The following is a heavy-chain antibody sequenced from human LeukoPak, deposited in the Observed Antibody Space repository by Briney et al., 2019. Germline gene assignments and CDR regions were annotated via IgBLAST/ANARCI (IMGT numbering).Heavy chain of an antibody. CDR2: IWYDGSNK. Sequence: GGSLRLSCAASGFTFSSYGMHWVRQAPGKGLEWVAVIWYDGSNKYYADSAKGRFTISRDNSKNTLYLQMNSLRAEDTAVYYCARGGDRNSGFDPWGQGTLVTVSS. CDR1: GFTFSSYG. D-gene: IGHD3-16*01. CDR3: ARGGDRNSGFDP. J-gene: IGHJ5*02. V-gene: IGHV3-33*01.